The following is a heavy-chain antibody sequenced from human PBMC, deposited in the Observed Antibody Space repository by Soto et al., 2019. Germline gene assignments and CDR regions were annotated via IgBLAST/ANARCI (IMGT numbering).Heavy chain of an antibody. Sequence: PGESLKISCKASGYSFTRKWISWVRQMPGKGLEWMGRIDPTDSYTNYSPSFQGHVTISADKSISTAYLQWTSLKASDTAIYYCSKFKYSTSVRYLQHWGQGTPVTVSS. J-gene: IGHJ1*01. D-gene: IGHD6-6*01. CDR2: IDPTDSYT. CDR1: GYSFTRKW. V-gene: IGHV5-10-1*01. CDR3: SKFKYSTSVRYLQH.